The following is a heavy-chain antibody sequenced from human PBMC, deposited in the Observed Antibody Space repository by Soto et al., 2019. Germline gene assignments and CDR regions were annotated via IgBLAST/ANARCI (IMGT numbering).Heavy chain of an antibody. Sequence: QVQLVESGGGVVQPGRSLRLSCAASGFTFSSYGMHWVRQAPGKGLEWVAVISYDGSNKYYADSVKGRFTISRDNSNNTLYLQMNSLRAEDTAVYYCAKVKQWLVGGFDYWGQGTLVTVSS. V-gene: IGHV3-30*18. D-gene: IGHD6-19*01. J-gene: IGHJ4*02. CDR3: AKVKQWLVGGFDY. CDR2: ISYDGSNK. CDR1: GFTFSSYG.